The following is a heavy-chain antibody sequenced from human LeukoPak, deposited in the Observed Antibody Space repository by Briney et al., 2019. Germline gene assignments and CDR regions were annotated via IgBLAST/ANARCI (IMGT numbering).Heavy chain of an antibody. CDR1: GGSISSGGYS. D-gene: IGHD3-10*01. CDR3: ARGARRRIIPFDY. Sequence: PSETLSLTCTVSGGSISSGGYSWSWIRQHPGQGLEWIGYIYYSGSTYYNPSLKSRVTISVDTSKNQFSLKLSSVTAADTAVYYCARGARRRIIPFDYWGQGTLVTVSS. J-gene: IGHJ4*02. V-gene: IGHV4-31*03. CDR2: IYYSGST.